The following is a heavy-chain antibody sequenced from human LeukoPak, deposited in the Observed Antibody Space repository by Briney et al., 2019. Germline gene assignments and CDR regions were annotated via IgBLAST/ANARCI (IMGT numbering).Heavy chain of an antibody. CDR2: IYYSGST. CDR3: ARLSSGSYPVTVDY. CDR1: GGSISSYY. Sequence: SETLSLTCTVSGGSISSYYWSWIRQPPGKGLEWIGYIYYSGSTNYNPSLKSRVTISVDTSKNQFSLKLSSVTAADTAVYYCARLSSGSYPVTVDYWGQGTLVTVSS. V-gene: IGHV4-59*08. D-gene: IGHD1-26*01. J-gene: IGHJ4*02.